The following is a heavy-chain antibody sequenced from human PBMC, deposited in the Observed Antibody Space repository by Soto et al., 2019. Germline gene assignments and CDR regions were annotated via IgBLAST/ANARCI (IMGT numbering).Heavy chain of an antibody. V-gene: IGHV1-18*01. CDR3: ARVLHSGGKYWYFDI. D-gene: IGHD2-15*01. CDR2: INSFSGDT. J-gene: IGHJ2*01. Sequence: QVQLVQSGAEVKKPGASVKVSCKASGYTFTHYGITWVRQAPGQGLEWMGWINSFSGDTNYPQKLQGRLTMTTDTSTNTVYMELRNLRSDDTAVYYCARVLHSGGKYWYFDILGRGTLVTVSS. CDR1: GYTFTHYG.